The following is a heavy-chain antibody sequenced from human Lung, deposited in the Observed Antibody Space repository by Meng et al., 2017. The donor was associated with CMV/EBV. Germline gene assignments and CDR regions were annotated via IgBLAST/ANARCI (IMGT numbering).Heavy chain of an antibody. Sequence: QVQPQQWGAGPLKPSETLSVTCAVYGESFSAYYWSWIRQPPGKGLEWIGEINHSGSTNHNASLKSRISMSVDTLRNQISLKLSSVTAADTAVYYCARGGIVGSSWYYFDYWGQGTLVTVSS. CDR1: GESFSAYY. CDR3: ARGGIVGSSWYYFDY. V-gene: IGHV4-34*01. D-gene: IGHD6-13*01. CDR2: INHSGST. J-gene: IGHJ4*02.